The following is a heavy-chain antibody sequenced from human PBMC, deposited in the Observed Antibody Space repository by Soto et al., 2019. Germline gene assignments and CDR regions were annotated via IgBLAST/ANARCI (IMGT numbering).Heavy chain of an antibody. Sequence: GGSLRLSCAASGFTFSSYGMSWVRQAPGKGLEWVANIKQDGSEKYYVDSVKGRFTISRDNAKNSLYLQMNGLRAEDTAVYYCARDDALRFSGVWGKGTTVTVSS. CDR3: ARDDALRFSGV. V-gene: IGHV3-7*01. CDR1: GFTFSSYG. CDR2: IKQDGSEK. D-gene: IGHD3-3*01. J-gene: IGHJ6*04.